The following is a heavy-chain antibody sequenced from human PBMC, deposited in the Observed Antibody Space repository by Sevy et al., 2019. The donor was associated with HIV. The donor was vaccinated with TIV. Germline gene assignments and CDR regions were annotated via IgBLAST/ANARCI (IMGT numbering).Heavy chain of an antibody. Sequence: SETLSLTCSVSSGSIGNYYWYWIRQPPGRGLEWLGLIYYSGNTHYNPSLKSRVTMSIDTSKNQFSLGLSSLTAADTAVYYCARRAFLGGYFDSWGQGILVIVSS. CDR3: ARRAFLGGYFDS. CDR2: IYYSGNT. J-gene: IGHJ4*03. D-gene: IGHD3-16*01. CDR1: SGSIGNYY. V-gene: IGHV4-59*08.